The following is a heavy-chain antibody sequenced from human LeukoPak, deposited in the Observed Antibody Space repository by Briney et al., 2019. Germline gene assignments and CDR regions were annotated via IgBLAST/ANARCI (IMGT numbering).Heavy chain of an antibody. CDR2: TYYRSKWFN. V-gene: IGHV6-1*01. CDR1: GDSVSSKSGA. D-gene: IGHD1-26*01. J-gene: IGHJ6*02. Sequence: SQTLSLTCAISGDSVSSKSGAWNWIRQSPSRGLEWLGRTYYRSKWFNDYAVSVKSRIIINPDTSKNQFSLQLNSVTPEDTAVYYCATREMDVWGQGTTVTVSS. CDR3: ATREMDV.